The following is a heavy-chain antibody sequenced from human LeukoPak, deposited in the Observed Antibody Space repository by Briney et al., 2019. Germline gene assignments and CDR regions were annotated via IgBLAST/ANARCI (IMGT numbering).Heavy chain of an antibody. J-gene: IGHJ5*02. CDR1: GGSISSYY. D-gene: IGHD5-12*01. Sequence: SESLSLTCTVSGGSISSYYWSWIRQPAGKGLEWIGRIYTSGSTNYNPSLKSRVTMSLDTSKNQFSLRLSSVTAADTAVYYCARGNGYAFDWFDPWGQGTMVTVSS. V-gene: IGHV4-4*07. CDR2: IYTSGST. CDR3: ARGNGYAFDWFDP.